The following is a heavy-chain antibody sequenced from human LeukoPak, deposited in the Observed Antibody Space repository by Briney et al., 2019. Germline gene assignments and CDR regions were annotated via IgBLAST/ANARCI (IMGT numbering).Heavy chain of an antibody. CDR1: GGSFSGYY. V-gene: IGHV4-34*01. Sequence: SETLSLTCAVYGGSFSGYYWSWIRQPPGKGLEWIGEINHSGSTNYNPSLKSRVTISVDTSKNQFSLKLSSVTAADTAVYYCAMVPGPNYYGSGSGNFDYWGQGTLVTVSS. J-gene: IGHJ4*02. D-gene: IGHD3-10*01. CDR2: INHSGST. CDR3: AMVPGPNYYGSGSGNFDY.